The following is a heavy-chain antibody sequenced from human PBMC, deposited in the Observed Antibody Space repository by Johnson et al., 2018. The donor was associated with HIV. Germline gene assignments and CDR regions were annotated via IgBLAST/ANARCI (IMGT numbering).Heavy chain of an antibody. CDR2: IYSGGST. V-gene: IGHV3-66*01. CDR3: ANIAVVYAFDI. J-gene: IGHJ3*02. D-gene: IGHD6-19*01. Sequence: VHLVESGGGVVQPGRSLRLSCAASGFTVSNAWMSWVRQAPGKGLEWVSVIYSGGSTYYADSVKGRFTISRDNSKNTVYLHMSTLRAEDTAVYYCANIAVVYAFDIWGQGTMVTVSS. CDR1: GFTVSNAW.